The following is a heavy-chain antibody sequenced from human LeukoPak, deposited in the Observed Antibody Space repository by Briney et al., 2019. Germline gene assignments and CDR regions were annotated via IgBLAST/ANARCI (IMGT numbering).Heavy chain of an antibody. CDR3: AKVGPDYYGSGSSYYYYGMDV. CDR2: ISGSGGST. V-gene: IGHV3-23*01. J-gene: IGHJ6*02. CDR1: GFTFSSYA. Sequence: GGSLRLSCAASGFTFSSYAMSWVRQAPGKGLEGVSAISGSGGSTYYADSVKGRFTISRDNSKNTLYLQMNSLRAEDTAVYYCAKVGPDYYGSGSSYYYYGMDVWGQGTTVTVSS. D-gene: IGHD3-10*01.